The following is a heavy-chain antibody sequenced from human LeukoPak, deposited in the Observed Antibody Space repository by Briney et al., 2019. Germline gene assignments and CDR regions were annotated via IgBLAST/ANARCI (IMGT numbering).Heavy chain of an antibody. V-gene: IGHV4-34*01. CDR1: GGSFSGYY. J-gene: IGHJ3*02. Sequence: SETLSLTCAVYGGSFSGYYWSWIRQHPGKGLEWIGEINHSGSTNYNPSLKSRVTISVDTSKNQFSLKLSSVTAADTAVYYCARGDSSSWDDAFDIWGQGTMVTVSS. CDR2: INHSGST. D-gene: IGHD6-13*01. CDR3: ARGDSSSWDDAFDI.